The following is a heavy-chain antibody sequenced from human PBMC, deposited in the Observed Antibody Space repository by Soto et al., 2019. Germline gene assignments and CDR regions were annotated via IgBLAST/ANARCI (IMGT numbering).Heavy chain of an antibody. CDR2: IYYSGST. D-gene: IGHD6-13*01. J-gene: IGHJ5*02. CDR1: GGSISSSSYY. CDR3: ARHKTIRVAAAGYNWFDP. Sequence: SETLSLTCSVSGGSISSSSYYWGWIRQPPGKGLEWIGSIYYSGSTYYNPSLKSRVTISVDTSKNQFSLKLSSVTAADTAVYYCARHKTIRVAAAGYNWFDPWGQGTLVTV. V-gene: IGHV4-39*01.